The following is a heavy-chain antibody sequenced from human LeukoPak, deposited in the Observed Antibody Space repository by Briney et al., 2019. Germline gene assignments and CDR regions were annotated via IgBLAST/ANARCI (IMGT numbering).Heavy chain of an antibody. D-gene: IGHD1-26*01. J-gene: IGHJ6*03. CDR1: GFTFSNYG. CDR3: AKGGATMNYYYMDV. Sequence: PGGSLRLSCAASGFTFSNYGMSWVRQAPGKGLEWVSAISGSGSGTYYADSVKGRFTISRDSSKNTLYLQMNSLRAEDTAVYYCAKGGATMNYYYMDVRGKGTTVTVSS. CDR2: ISGSGSGT. V-gene: IGHV3-23*01.